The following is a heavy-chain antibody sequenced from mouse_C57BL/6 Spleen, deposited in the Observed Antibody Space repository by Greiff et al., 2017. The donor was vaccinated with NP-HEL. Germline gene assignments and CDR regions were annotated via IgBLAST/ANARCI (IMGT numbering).Heavy chain of an antibody. J-gene: IGHJ3*01. CDR2: INPNNGGT. Sequence: EVQLQQSGPELVKPGASVKISCKASGYTFTDYYMNWVKQSPGKSLEWIGDINPNNGGTSYNQKFKGKATLTVDKSSSTAYMELRSLTSEDSAVYYCARRVAYDYDGGFAYWGQGTLVTVSA. V-gene: IGHV1-26*01. CDR1: GYTFTDYY. CDR3: ARRVAYDYDGGFAY. D-gene: IGHD2-4*01.